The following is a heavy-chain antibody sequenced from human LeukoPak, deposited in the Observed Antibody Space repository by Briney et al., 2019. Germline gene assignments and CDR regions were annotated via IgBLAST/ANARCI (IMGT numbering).Heavy chain of an antibody. Sequence: GGSLRLSCAASGFTFSSYSMNWVRQAPGKGLEWVSAISGSGGSTYYADSVKGRFTISRDNSKNTLYLQMNSLRAEDTAVYYCAKEGSGYDCFDYWGQGTLVTVSS. J-gene: IGHJ4*02. CDR3: AKEGSGYDCFDY. V-gene: IGHV3-23*01. CDR1: GFTFSSYS. D-gene: IGHD5-12*01. CDR2: ISGSGGST.